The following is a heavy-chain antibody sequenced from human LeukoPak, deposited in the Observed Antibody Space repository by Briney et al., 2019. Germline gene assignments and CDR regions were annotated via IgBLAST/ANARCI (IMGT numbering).Heavy chain of an antibody. CDR3: ARLLPATGMAADV. V-gene: IGHV4-4*02. J-gene: IGHJ6*02. CDR1: GGSISSTNW. Sequence: SGTLSLTCGVSGGSISSTNWWSWVRQPPGQGLEWIGEISLRGLTNYNPSLMSRVTMSLDKSKDLLTLKLSSVTAADTAVYYCARLLPATGMAADVWGQGTTVTVSS. D-gene: IGHD2-2*01. CDR2: ISLRGLT.